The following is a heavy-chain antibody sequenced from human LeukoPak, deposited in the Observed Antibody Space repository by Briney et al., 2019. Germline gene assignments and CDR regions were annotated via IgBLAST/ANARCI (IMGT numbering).Heavy chain of an antibody. D-gene: IGHD3-10*01. Sequence: GGSLRLSCEASGFTFSSYEMNWVRQAPGKGLEWVSYISSSGSTIYYADSVKGRFTISRDNAKNSLYLQMNSLRAEDTALYHCAKNSGAGFYFYMDVWGKGITVTISS. CDR2: ISSSGSTI. CDR1: GFTFSSYE. V-gene: IGHV3-48*03. J-gene: IGHJ6*03. CDR3: AKNSGAGFYFYMDV.